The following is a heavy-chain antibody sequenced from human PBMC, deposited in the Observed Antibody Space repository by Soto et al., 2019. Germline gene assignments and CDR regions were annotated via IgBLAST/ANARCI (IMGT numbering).Heavy chain of an antibody. V-gene: IGHV1-3*04. CDR2: INTGNGNT. D-gene: IGHD2-8*01. J-gene: IGHJ6*02. CDR3: ARRERLYFGYYGMDV. Sequence: QVQLVQSGAEVKKPGASVKVSCKASGYNFTMYAMIWVRQAPGQRPEWMGWINTGNGNTKYSPKLQGRVTINRDTSASTAYMELSSLKSEDTAVYYCARRERLYFGYYGMDVWGQGSTVTVSS. CDR1: GYNFTMYA.